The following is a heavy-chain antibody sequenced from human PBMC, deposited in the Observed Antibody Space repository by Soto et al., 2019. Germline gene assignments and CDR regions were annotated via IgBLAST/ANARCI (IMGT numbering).Heavy chain of an antibody. Sequence: SXTLSLTCTVSGGSISSYYWSWTRQPPGKGLEWIGYIYYSGSTNYNPSLKSRVTISVDTSKNQFSLKLSSVTAADTAVYYCAREFDYWGQGTLVTVSS. CDR1: GGSISSYY. J-gene: IGHJ4*02. V-gene: IGHV4-59*12. CDR3: AREFDY. CDR2: IYYSGST.